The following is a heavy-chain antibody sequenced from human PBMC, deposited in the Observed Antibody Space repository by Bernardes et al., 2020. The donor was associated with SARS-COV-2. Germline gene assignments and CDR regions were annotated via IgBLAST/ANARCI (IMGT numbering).Heavy chain of an antibody. CDR1: GYSFTSYW. CDR2: IYPGDSDT. J-gene: IGHJ4*02. D-gene: IGHD5-12*01. CDR3: ARRVDIVATIGIGYYFDY. Sequence: GESLKISCKGSGYSFTSYWIGWVRQMPGKGLEWMGIIYPGDSDTRYSPSFQGQVTISADKSISTAYLQWSSLKASDTAMYYCARRVDIVATIGIGYYFDYWGQGTLVTVSS. V-gene: IGHV5-51*01.